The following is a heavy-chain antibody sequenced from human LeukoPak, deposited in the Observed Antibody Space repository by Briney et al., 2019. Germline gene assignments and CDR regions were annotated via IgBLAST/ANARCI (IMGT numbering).Heavy chain of an antibody. D-gene: IGHD3-10*01. Sequence: GGSLRLSCAGSVFAFGTYAMSWVLQAPGMGLWWVSSISANGQATYYADSVEGRFTISRDNSKRPLYLQLNSLRAEDTATYYCARDPYNTILYRLVHWGQGTLVTVSS. V-gene: IGHV3-23*01. CDR1: VFAFGTYA. J-gene: IGHJ4*02. CDR3: ARDPYNTILYRLVH. CDR2: ISANGQAT.